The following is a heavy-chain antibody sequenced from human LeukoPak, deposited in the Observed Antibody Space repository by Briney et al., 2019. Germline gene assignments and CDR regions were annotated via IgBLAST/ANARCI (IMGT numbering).Heavy chain of an antibody. D-gene: IGHD3-16*01. Sequence: PSETLSLTCTVSDGSISSRTYYWGWVRQPPGKGLEWIGNIYYTGSTYYNPSLKSRVTISVDTSKNQFSLKLSSATAADTAVYYCARLSVPLGGIDVWGQGTTVTVSS. CDR2: IYYTGST. V-gene: IGHV4-39*01. J-gene: IGHJ6*02. CDR1: DGSISSRTYY. CDR3: ARLSVPLGGIDV.